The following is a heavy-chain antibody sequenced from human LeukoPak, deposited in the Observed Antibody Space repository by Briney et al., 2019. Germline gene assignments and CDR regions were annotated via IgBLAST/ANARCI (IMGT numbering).Heavy chain of an antibody. V-gene: IGHV1-69*13. D-gene: IGHD3-10*01. CDR1: GGTFSSYA. J-gene: IGHJ4*02. Sequence: SVKVSCRASGGTFSSYAISWVRQAPGQGLEWMGGIIPIFGTANYAQKFQGRVTITADESTSTAYMELSSLRSEDTAVYYCAIYPHYYGSGIPSDYWGQGTLVTVSS. CDR3: AIYPHYYGSGIPSDY. CDR2: IIPIFGTA.